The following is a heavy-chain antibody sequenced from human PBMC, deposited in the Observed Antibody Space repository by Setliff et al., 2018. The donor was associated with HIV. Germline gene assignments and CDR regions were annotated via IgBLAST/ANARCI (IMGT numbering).Heavy chain of an antibody. Sequence: PGESLKISCKGSGYSFTNYWIGWVRQMPGKGLEWMGIISPDDSDTRYSPSFQGQVTISVDKSTSTAYLQWSSLKASDSAIYYCARHFGISYRSPFDPWGQGTLVTVSS. J-gene: IGHJ5*02. CDR3: ARHFGISYRSPFDP. V-gene: IGHV5-51*01. CDR2: ISPDDSDT. CDR1: GYSFTNYW. D-gene: IGHD3-3*01.